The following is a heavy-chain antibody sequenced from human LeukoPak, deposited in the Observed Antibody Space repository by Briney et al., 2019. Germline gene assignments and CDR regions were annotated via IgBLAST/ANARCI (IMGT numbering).Heavy chain of an antibody. J-gene: IGHJ5*02. CDR1: GGSISSSSYY. D-gene: IGHD3-10*01. V-gene: IGHV4-39*01. CDR3: ARHLPGLWPSTWGQFDP. Sequence: SETLSLTCTVSGGSISSSSYYWGWIRQPPGKGLEWIGSIYYSGSTYYNPSLKSRVTISVDTSKNQFSLKLSSVTAAETAVYYCARHLPGLWPSTWGQFDPWGQGTLVTVSS. CDR2: IYYSGST.